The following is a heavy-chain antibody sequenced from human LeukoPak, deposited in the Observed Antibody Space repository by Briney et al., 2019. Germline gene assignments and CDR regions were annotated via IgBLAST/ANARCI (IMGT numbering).Heavy chain of an antibody. J-gene: IGHJ3*02. V-gene: IGHV3-66*02. D-gene: IGHD3-10*02. CDR3: AGNYYVEYFDI. Sequence: PGGSLRLSCAASGFTVSSNYTSWVRQAPGKGLEWVSVIYSGGSTYYADSVKGRFTISRDNSKNTLYLQMNSLRAEDTAVYYCAGNYYVEYFDIWGQGTMVTVSS. CDR2: IYSGGST. CDR1: GFTVSSNY.